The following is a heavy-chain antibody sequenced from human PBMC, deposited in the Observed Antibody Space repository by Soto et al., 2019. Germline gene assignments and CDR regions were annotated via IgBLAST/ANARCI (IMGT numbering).Heavy chain of an antibody. J-gene: IGHJ6*02. V-gene: IGHV5-10-1*01. Sequence: GELXKFSYQRSGYSCTSYWIILVFEVPGKGLEWMGRIDPSDSYTNYSPSFQGHVTISADKSISTAYLQWSSLKASDTAMYYSEREGGFIISSRYAMEVCGQRTTVTVYS. CDR3: EREGGFIISSRYAMEV. CDR1: GYSCTSYW. D-gene: IGHD6-25*01. CDR2: IDPSDSYT.